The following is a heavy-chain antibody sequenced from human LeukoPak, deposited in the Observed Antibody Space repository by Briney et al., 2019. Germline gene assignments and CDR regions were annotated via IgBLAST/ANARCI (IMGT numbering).Heavy chain of an antibody. CDR1: GFSFSNYG. V-gene: IGHV3-30*02. CDR3: VKFIADYHGSGSSDY. Sequence: TGGSLRLSCAASGFSFSNYGMHWVRQAPGKGLEWVALIQYDGNSKYYADSVRGRFTISRDNSRNTLYLQMNSLRAEDTAVYYCVKFIADYHGSGSSDYWGQGTLVTVSS. J-gene: IGHJ4*02. CDR2: IQYDGNSK. D-gene: IGHD3-10*01.